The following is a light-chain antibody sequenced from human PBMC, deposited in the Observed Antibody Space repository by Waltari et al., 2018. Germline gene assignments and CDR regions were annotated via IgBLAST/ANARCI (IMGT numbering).Light chain of an antibody. CDR1: SSDIGYYNY. CDR3: CSYVGSNIYWV. V-gene: IGLV2-11*01. CDR2: NIN. Sequence: QSALTQPRPVSGSPGQSVTISCTGTSSDIGYYNYVSWYQHYPDKAPKLIIYNINKRPSGVPDRFSGSKSGNTASLTISGLQAEDEADYYCCSYVGSNIYWVFGGGTKLTVL. J-gene: IGLJ3*02.